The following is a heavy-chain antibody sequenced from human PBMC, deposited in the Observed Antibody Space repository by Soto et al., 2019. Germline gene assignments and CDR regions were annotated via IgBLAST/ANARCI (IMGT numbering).Heavy chain of an antibody. D-gene: IGHD6-6*01. Sequence: GGSLRLSCAAPGFRFSSYAMSWVRQAPGQGPEWLPVISASGGSAYYADSVRGRFTISRDNSKNTLYLQMKSLGAEDTAVYYCASSSALWHGMDAWGQGTTVTVS. V-gene: IGHV3-23*01. CDR1: GFRFSSYA. J-gene: IGHJ6*02. CDR3: ASSSALWHGMDA. CDR2: ISASGGSA.